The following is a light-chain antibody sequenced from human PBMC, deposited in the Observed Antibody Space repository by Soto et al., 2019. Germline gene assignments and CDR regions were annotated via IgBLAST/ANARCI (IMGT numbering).Light chain of an antibody. CDR1: QIVSSSY. V-gene: IGKV3-20*01. J-gene: IGKJ1*01. CDR2: GAS. Sequence: EIVLTQSPGTLSLSPGERSTLSCRASQIVSSSYLAWYQQKPGQAPRLLIYGASSRATGIPDRFSGSVSGTGFTLTISRLEPEDFAVYYCQQYGSSPPWTFGQGTKVDIK. CDR3: QQYGSSPPWT.